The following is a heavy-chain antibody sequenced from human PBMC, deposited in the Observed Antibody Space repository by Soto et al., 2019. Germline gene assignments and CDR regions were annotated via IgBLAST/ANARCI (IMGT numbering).Heavy chain of an antibody. CDR2: IYWADDK. CDR3: AHRQRTVVVGAPFDL. J-gene: IGHJ4*02. D-gene: IGHD2-15*01. Sequence: QITLRESGPTLVQPTQTLTLTCTLSGVSLTTSGVGVGWIRQPPGKALEWLALIYWADDKRFSPSLKSRLAITRNTSKNQVVLTMTDMDPVDTAIYYCAHRQRTVVVGAPFDLWGQGSQVTVSS. CDR1: GVSLTTSGVG. V-gene: IGHV2-5*02.